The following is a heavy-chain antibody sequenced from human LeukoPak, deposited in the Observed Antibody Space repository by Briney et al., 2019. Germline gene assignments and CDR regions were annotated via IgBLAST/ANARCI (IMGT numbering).Heavy chain of an antibody. CDR3: AREGSGWYGNYFDY. CDR2: IIPIFGTA. Sequence: GASVKVSCKASGGTFSSYAISWVRQAPGQGLEWMGGIIPIFGTANYAQKFQGRVTITADESTSTAYMELSSLRSEDTAVYYCAREGSGWYGNYFDYWGQGTPVTVSS. D-gene: IGHD6-19*01. CDR1: GGTFSSYA. V-gene: IGHV1-69*13. J-gene: IGHJ4*02.